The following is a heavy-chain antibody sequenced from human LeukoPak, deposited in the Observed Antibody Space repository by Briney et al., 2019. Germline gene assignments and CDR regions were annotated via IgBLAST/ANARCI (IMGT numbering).Heavy chain of an antibody. D-gene: IGHD6-13*01. Sequence: SETLSLTCTVSGGSISSSSYYWGWIRQPPGKGLGWIGSIYYSGSTYYNPSLKSRVTISVDTSKNQFSLKLSSVTAADTAVYYCARPSSSWYGELDYWGQGTLVTVSS. J-gene: IGHJ4*02. V-gene: IGHV4-39*01. CDR2: IYYSGST. CDR1: GGSISSSSYY. CDR3: ARPSSSWYGELDY.